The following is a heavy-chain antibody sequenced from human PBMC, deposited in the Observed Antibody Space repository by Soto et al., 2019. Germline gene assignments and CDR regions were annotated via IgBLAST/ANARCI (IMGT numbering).Heavy chain of an antibody. V-gene: IGHV4-59*08. J-gene: IGHJ4*02. Sequence: SETLSLTCTVSGGSISSSYWSWIRQPPGKGLEYIGYIYHSGSINYNPSLKSRVTISLDTSKNQFSLKLSSVTAADTAVYYCARSRNHYDILTGYPPTYFDYWGQGTLVTVSS. CDR2: IYHSGSI. D-gene: IGHD3-9*01. CDR3: ARSRNHYDILTGYPPTYFDY. CDR1: GGSISSSY.